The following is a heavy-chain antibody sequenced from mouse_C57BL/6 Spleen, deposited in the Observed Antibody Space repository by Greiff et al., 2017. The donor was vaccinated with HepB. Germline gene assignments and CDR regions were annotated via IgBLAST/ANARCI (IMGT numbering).Heavy chain of an antibody. J-gene: IGHJ3*01. CDR2: IYPRSGNT. CDR3: ARDTTVVAKAY. D-gene: IGHD1-1*01. V-gene: IGHV1-81*01. CDR1: GYTFTSYG. Sequence: VQLVESGAELARPGASVKLSCKASGYTFTSYGISWVKQRTGQGLEWIGEIYPRSGNTYYNEKFKGKATLTADKSSSTAYMELRSLTSEDSAVYFCARDTTVVAKAYWGQGTLVTVSA.